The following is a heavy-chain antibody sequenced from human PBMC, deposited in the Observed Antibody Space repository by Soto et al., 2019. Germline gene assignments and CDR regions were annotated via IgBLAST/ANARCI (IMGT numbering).Heavy chain of an antibody. D-gene: IGHD2-21*02. CDR1: GGTFSRYA. Sequence: GASVKVSCKASGGTFSRYASSWGRQAPGQGLEGMGGIIPIFGTANYAQKSQGRVTITADKSTSTAYMALSSLRSEDTAVYYCARHCGGDCYSSYYYYYYGMDVWGQGPTVTVSS. V-gene: IGHV1-69*06. CDR3: ARHCGGDCYSSYYYYYYGMDV. J-gene: IGHJ6*02. CDR2: IIPIFGTA.